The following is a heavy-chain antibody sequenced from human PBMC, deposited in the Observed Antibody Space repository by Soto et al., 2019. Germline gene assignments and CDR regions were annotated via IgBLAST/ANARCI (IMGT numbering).Heavy chain of an antibody. D-gene: IGHD6-19*01. CDR2: QTGST. CDR3: AIYKAGAGGNGF. CDR1: GASVTSDSYH. Sequence: QVHLQESGPGLIKPSETLSLTCSVSGASVTSDSYHWTWIRQPPGKGLEWIGQTGSTNYTPSLKSRITISVDTSKNQFSLNLDSVTAADTAIYYCAIYKAGAGGNGFWGQGTLVIVSS. V-gene: IGHV4-61*01. J-gene: IGHJ4*02.